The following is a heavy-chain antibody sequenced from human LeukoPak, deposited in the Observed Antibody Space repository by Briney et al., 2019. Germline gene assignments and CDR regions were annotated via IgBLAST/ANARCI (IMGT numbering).Heavy chain of an antibody. V-gene: IGHV4-39*01. CDR3: AKQTVDFWSAQGRFDP. Sequence: SETLSLTCAVSGDSFSSNNYYWAWIRQSPEKGLEWIGSIYYRGSTYYNPSLKSRVTISVDTSKNQFSLKLSSVTAADTAVYYCAKQTVDFWSAQGRFDPWGQGTLVTVSS. CDR2: IYYRGST. D-gene: IGHD3-3*01. CDR1: GDSFSSNNYY. J-gene: IGHJ5*02.